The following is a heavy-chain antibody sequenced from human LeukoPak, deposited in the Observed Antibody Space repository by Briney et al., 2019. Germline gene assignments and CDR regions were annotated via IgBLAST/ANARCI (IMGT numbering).Heavy chain of an antibody. CDR2: ISAYNGNT. V-gene: IGHV1-18*04. CDR3: ARAPTVTTWGYYYYYMDV. Sequence: ASVKVSYKASGYTFTGYYMHWVRQAPGQGLEWMGWISAYNGNTNYAQKLQGRVTMTTDTSTSTAYMELSSLRSEDTAVYYCARAPTVTTWGYYYYYMDVWGKGTTVTVSS. CDR1: GYTFTGYY. J-gene: IGHJ6*03. D-gene: IGHD4-17*01.